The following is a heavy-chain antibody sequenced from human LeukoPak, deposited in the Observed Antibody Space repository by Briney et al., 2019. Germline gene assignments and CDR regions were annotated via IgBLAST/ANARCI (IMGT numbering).Heavy chain of an antibody. CDR2: ISWNSGSI. V-gene: IGHV3-9*01. CDR1: GFTFDDYA. CDR3: ARSRLTSFDY. J-gene: IGHJ4*02. Sequence: GGSLRLSCAASGFTFDDYAMHWVRQAPGKGLEWVSGISWNSGSIGYADSVKGRFTISRDNAKNSLYLQMNSLRAEDTALYYCARSRLTSFDYWGQGTLVAVSS.